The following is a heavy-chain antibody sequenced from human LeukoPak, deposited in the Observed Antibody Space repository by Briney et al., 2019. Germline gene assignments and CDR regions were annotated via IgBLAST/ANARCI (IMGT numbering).Heavy chain of an antibody. CDR1: GGSISSGGYY. J-gene: IGHJ4*02. CDR2: IYHSGST. D-gene: IGHD6-19*01. V-gene: IGHV4-30-2*01. CDR3: ARETTLTGYSSGLGFNY. Sequence: SETLSLTCTVSGGSISSGGYYWSWIRQPPGKGLEWIGYIYHSGSTYYNPSLKSRVTISVDRSKNQFSLNLTSVTAADTAVYYCARETTLTGYSSGLGFNYWGQGTLVTVSS.